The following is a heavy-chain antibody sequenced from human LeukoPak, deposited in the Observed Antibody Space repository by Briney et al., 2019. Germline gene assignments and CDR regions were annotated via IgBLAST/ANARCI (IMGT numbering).Heavy chain of an antibody. CDR2: IKKDGSEK. Sequence: GGSLRLSCAVYGFNFSSYWMSWVRQAPGKGLEWVANIKKDGSEKNYVDSVKGRFTISRDNAKNSLYLQTNSLRAEDTAVYYCATLDFLFDYWGQGTLVTVSS. V-gene: IGHV3-7*01. D-gene: IGHD3/OR15-3a*01. CDR3: ATLDFLFDY. CDR1: GFNFSSYW. J-gene: IGHJ4*02.